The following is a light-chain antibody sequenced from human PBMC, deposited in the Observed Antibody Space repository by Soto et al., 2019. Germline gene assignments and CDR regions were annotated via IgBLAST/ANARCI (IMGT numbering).Light chain of an antibody. CDR3: KLYGSSRWT. CDR2: GAY. J-gene: IGKJ1*01. CDR1: QTVGTTY. V-gene: IGKV3-20*01. Sequence: EVVLAQSPGTLSLSPGERATLSCRASQTVGTTYLAWYQHKPGQAPRLLIYGAYTRATGIQDRFSGSRSGTDFTLTIRRLEPEDFAVYFCKLYGSSRWTFGQGTKVDI.